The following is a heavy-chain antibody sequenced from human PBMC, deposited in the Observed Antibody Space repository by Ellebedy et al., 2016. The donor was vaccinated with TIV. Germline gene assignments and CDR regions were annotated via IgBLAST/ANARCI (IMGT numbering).Heavy chain of an antibody. Sequence: SETLSLTCAVSGDSIISDNWWRWVRQPPGKGLEWSGEVFHSGSANYDPSLKSRVTISVDKSKNQYSLNLSYVTAADTAVYYCARDRQNWSLDYWGQGTLVTVSS. CDR3: ARDRQNWSLDY. V-gene: IGHV4-4*02. J-gene: IGHJ4*02. CDR2: VFHSGSA. CDR1: GDSIISDNW. D-gene: IGHD1-1*01.